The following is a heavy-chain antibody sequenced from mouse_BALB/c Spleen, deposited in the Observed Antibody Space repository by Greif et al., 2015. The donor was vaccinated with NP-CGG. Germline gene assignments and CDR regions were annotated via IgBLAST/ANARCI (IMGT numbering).Heavy chain of an antibody. CDR1: GFNIKDTY. V-gene: IGHV14-3*02. CDR2: IDPANGNT. J-gene: IGHJ1*01. Sequence: VQLQQSGAELVKPGASVKLSCTASGFNIKDTYMHWVKQRPEQGLEWIGRIDPANGNTKYDPKFQGKATITADTSSNSAYLQLSSLTSEDAAVYYCARWDWYFDVWGAGTTVTVSS. CDR3: ARWDWYFDV.